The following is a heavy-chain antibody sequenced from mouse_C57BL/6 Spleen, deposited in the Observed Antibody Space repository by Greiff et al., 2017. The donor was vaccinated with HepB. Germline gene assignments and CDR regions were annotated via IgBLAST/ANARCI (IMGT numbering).Heavy chain of an antibody. CDR2: ISSGGSYT. J-gene: IGHJ2*01. CDR3: ARQDYGSRYFDY. Sequence: EVMLVESGGDLVKPGGSLKLSCAASGFTFSSYGMSWVRQTPDKRLEWVATISSGGSYTYYPDSVKGRFTISRDNAKNTLYLQMSSLKSEDTAMYYCARQDYGSRYFDYWGQGTTLTVSS. V-gene: IGHV5-6*01. CDR1: GFTFSSYG. D-gene: IGHD1-1*01.